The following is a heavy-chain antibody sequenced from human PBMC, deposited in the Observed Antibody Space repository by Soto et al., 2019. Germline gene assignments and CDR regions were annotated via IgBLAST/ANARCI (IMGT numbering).Heavy chain of an antibody. CDR2: MSGDGVST. CDR1: GCTFSSYA. J-gene: IGHJ4*02. CDR3: AKDISSGYYYFDY. V-gene: IGHV3-23*01. Sequence: PGGSLRLSCAASGCTFSSYAMSWVRKAPGKGLEWVSLMSGDGVSTYYADSVKGRFTISRDNSKNTLYLQMNSLRAEDTAIYYCAKDISSGYYYFDYWGQGTLVTVSS. D-gene: IGHD3-22*01.